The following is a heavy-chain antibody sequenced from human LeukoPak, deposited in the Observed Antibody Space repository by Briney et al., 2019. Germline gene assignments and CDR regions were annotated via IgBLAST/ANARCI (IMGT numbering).Heavy chain of an antibody. D-gene: IGHD6-13*01. J-gene: IGHJ4*02. CDR1: GYTFTSHD. CDR2: MNPNSGNT. CDR3: ARGQWIAAAGNPSPFGY. V-gene: IGHV1-8*01. Sequence: ASVKVSCKASGYTFTSHDINWVRQATGQGLEWMGWMNPNSGNTGYAQKFQGRVTMTRNTSISTAYMELSSLRSEDAAIYYCARGQWIAAAGNPSPFGYWGQGTLVTLSS.